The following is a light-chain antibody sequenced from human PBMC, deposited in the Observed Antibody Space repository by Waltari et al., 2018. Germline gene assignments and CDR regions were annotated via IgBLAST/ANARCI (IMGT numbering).Light chain of an antibody. J-gene: IGKJ1*01. Sequence: EIVLTQSPGTLSLSPGERATLSCRASQSVSRYLAWYQQKPGQAPRLLIYGASTRATGIPDRFSGSGSGTYFSLTISRLDPEDFAVYFCQQHVSLPATFGQGTKVEIK. CDR3: QQHVSLPAT. CDR1: QSVSRY. V-gene: IGKV3-20*01. CDR2: GAS.